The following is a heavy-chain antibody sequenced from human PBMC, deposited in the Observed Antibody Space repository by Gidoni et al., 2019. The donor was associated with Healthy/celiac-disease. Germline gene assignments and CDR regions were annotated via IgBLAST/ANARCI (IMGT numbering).Heavy chain of an antibody. J-gene: IGHJ5*02. CDR1: GYTFTSYD. V-gene: IGHV1-8*01. Sequence: QVQLVQSGAEVKKPGASVKVSCKASGYTFTSYDLNWVRQAPGQGLAWMGWMNPNSGNTGYAQKFQGRVTMTRNTSISTAYMELSSLRSEDTAVYYCARSAYSSSSHGFDPWGQGTLVTVSS. CDR3: ARSAYSSSSHGFDP. CDR2: MNPNSGNT. D-gene: IGHD6-6*01.